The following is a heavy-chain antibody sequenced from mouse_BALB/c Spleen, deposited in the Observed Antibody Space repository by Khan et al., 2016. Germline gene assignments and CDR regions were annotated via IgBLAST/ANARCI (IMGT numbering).Heavy chain of an antibody. CDR1: GYAFSGYW. Sequence: QVQLQQSGAELVRPGSSVKISCKASGYAFSGYWMNWVKQRPGQGLEWIGQIYPGDGDTNYNGKFKGKATLTADKSSSPAYMQISSLPSEDAAVSFCARGTPFASWGQGTLVTVSA. V-gene: IGHV1-80*01. CDR2: IYPGDGDT. D-gene: IGHD2-14*01. J-gene: IGHJ3*01. CDR3: ARGTPFAS.